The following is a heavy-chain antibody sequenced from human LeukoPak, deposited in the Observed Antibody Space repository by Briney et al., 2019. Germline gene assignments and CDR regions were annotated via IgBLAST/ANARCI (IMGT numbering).Heavy chain of an antibody. J-gene: IGHJ4*02. Sequence: PSETLSLTCTVSGGSVSSGNYYWSWIRQPPGKGLEWIGYIYYSGSTNYNPSLKSRVTISVDTSKNQFSLKLSSVTAADTAVYYCARDPSGYFNYWGRGTLATVSS. D-gene: IGHD3-22*01. CDR1: GGSVSSGNYY. V-gene: IGHV4-61*01. CDR3: ARDPSGYFNY. CDR2: IYYSGST.